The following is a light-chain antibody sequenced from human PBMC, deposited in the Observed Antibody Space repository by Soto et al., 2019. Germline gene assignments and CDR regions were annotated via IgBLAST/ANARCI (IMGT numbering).Light chain of an antibody. Sequence: QSVLTQPPSVSGAPGQRVTIYCTGSSSNIGSGYDVHWYQQLPGTAPKLLIYGNTNRPSGVPDRFSGSKSGTSASLAITGLQAEDEADYYCQSYDSSLSDWVFGVGTKLTVL. CDR1: SSNIGSGYD. CDR3: QSYDSSLSDWV. CDR2: GNT. J-gene: IGLJ3*02. V-gene: IGLV1-40*01.